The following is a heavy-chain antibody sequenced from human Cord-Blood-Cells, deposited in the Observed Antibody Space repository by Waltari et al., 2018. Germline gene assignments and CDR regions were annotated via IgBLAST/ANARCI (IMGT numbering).Heavy chain of an antibody. CDR3: ARSYSSSSAFDI. D-gene: IGHD6-6*01. Sequence: QVQLQESGPGLVKPSETLSLTCTVSGYSISSGYYWGWIRQPPGKGLEWIGSIYHSGGADXNPSLXGRVXXSVXXXXXXXXXKLSSVXXADTAVXXXARSYSSSSAFDIWGQGTXVTVSS. J-gene: IGHJ3*02. CDR2: IYHSGGA. CDR1: GYSISSGYY. V-gene: IGHV4-38-2*02.